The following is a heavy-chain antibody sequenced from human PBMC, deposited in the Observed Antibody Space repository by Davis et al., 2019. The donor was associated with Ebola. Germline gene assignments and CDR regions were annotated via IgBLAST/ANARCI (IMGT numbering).Heavy chain of an antibody. Sequence: SETLSLTCTVSGGSISSSSYYWGWIRQPPGKGLEWIGSIYYSGSTYYNPSLKSRVTISVDTSKNQFSLKLSSVTAADTAVYYCARGPLGYCSGGSCDYWGLGTLVTVSS. CDR1: GGSISSSSYY. CDR3: ARGPLGYCSGGSCDY. D-gene: IGHD2-15*01. J-gene: IGHJ4*02. CDR2: IYYSGST. V-gene: IGHV4-39*01.